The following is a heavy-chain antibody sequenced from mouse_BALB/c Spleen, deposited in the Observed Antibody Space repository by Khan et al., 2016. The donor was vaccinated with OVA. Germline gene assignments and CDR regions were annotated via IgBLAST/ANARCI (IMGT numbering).Heavy chain of an antibody. J-gene: IGHJ2*01. CDR3: AKNDRYDVYCDY. Sequence: VQLQQSGPELVKPGASVKMSCEASGYTFTSYVIHWVKQKPGQGLEWIGYIYPFNDDTKYNEKFKGKATLTSDTSSSTAYMELRSLTSADSAVYYCAKNDRYDVYCDYWGQGTTLTVSS. D-gene: IGHD2-14*01. CDR2: IYPFNDDT. CDR1: GYTFTSYV. V-gene: IGHV1S136*01.